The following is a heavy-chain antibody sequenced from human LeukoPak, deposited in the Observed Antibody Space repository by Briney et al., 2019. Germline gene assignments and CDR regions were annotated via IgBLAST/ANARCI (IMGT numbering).Heavy chain of an antibody. D-gene: IGHD6-19*01. CDR1: GYTFTSYD. J-gene: IGHJ4*02. V-gene: IGHV1-8*01. Sequence: GASVKVSCKASGYTFTSYDINLVRQATGQGLEWMGWMNPNSGNTGYAQKFQGRVTMTRNTSISTAYMELSSLRSEDSAVYYCARARSGWDPSHDYWGQGTLVTVSS. CDR3: ARARSGWDPSHDY. CDR2: MNPNSGNT.